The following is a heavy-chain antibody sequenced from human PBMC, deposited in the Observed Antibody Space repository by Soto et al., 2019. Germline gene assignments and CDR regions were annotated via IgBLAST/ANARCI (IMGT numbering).Heavy chain of an antibody. CDR1: GFSLSTSGVG. J-gene: IGHJ4*02. Sequence: YGPTLVNPTQTLTLTCTFSGFSLSTSGVGVGWIRQPPGKAPEWLALIFWNDDKRYSPSLKSRLTITKDTSKNQVVLTMTNMDPMDTATYYCTQPGSAPWYWGQGTLVTVSS. V-gene: IGHV2-5*01. CDR3: TQPGSAPWY. D-gene: IGHD6-25*01. CDR2: IFWNDDK.